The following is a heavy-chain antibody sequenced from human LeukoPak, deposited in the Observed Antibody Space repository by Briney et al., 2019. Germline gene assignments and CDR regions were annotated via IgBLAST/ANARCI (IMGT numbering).Heavy chain of an antibody. D-gene: IGHD2-2*01. V-gene: IGHV3-23*01. CDR3: AKSGNEYQLLLGWFDP. CDR1: GFTFSSYA. J-gene: IGHJ5*02. Sequence: PGGSLRLSCAASGFTFSSYAMSWVRQAPGKGLEWVSAISGSGGSTYYADSVKGRFTISRDNSKNTLYLQMNSLRAEDTAVYYCAKSGNEYQLLLGWFDPWGQGTLVTVSS. CDR2: ISGSGGST.